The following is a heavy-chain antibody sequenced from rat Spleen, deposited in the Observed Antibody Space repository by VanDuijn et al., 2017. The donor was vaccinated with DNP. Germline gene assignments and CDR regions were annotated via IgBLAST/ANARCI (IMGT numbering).Heavy chain of an antibody. V-gene: IGHV5-29*01. CDR3: VKGGNYLFDY. J-gene: IGHJ2*01. Sequence: EVQLVESGGGLVQPGRSLKLSCAASGFTFSNYGMAWVRQAPKKGLEWVATISYDGTVTYYRDSVKGRFTISRDNAENTVYLQMNSLRSEDTATYYCVKGGNYLFDYWGQGVMVTVSS. D-gene: IGHD1-10*01. CDR2: ISYDGTVT. CDR1: GFTFSNYG.